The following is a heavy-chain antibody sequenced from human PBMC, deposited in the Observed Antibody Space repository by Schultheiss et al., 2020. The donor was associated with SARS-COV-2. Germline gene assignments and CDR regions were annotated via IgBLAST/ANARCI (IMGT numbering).Heavy chain of an antibody. Sequence: ASVKVSCKASGYTFTSYDINWVRQATGQGLEWMGWMNPNSGNTGYAQKFQGRVTMTRNTSISTAYMELSSLRSEDTAVYYCAIGETSMVRGVTLYYYMDVWGKGTTVTVSS. CDR1: GYTFTSYD. D-gene: IGHD3-10*01. V-gene: IGHV1-8*01. CDR3: AIGETSMVRGVTLYYYMDV. CDR2: MNPNSGNT. J-gene: IGHJ6*03.